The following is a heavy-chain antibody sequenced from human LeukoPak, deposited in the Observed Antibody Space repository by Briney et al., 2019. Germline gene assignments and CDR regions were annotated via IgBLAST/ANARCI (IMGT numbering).Heavy chain of an antibody. V-gene: IGHV4-61*02. D-gene: IGHD6-13*01. CDR3: ARVLAAAGFDY. CDR2: IYTSGST. CDR1: GGSISSGSYY. Sequence: SETLSLTCTVSGGSISSGSYYWSWIRQPAGKGLEWIGRIYTSGSTNYNPSLKSRVTISVDTSKNQLSLKLSSVTAADTAVYYCARVLAAAGFDYWGQGTLVTVSS. J-gene: IGHJ4*02.